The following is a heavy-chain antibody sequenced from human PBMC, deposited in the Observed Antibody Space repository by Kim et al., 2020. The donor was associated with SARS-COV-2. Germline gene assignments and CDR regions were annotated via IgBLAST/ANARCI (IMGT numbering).Heavy chain of an antibody. V-gene: IGHV3-66*01. Sequence: GGSLRLSCAASGFTVSSNYMSWVRQAPGKGLEWVSVIYSGGSTYYADSVKGRFTISRDNSKNTLYLQMNSLRAEDTAVYYCARDRLNYDFWSGYYNYYYGMDVWGQGTTVTVSS. J-gene: IGHJ6*02. D-gene: IGHD3-3*01. CDR1: GFTVSSNY. CDR3: ARDRLNYDFWSGYYNYYYGMDV. CDR2: IYSGGST.